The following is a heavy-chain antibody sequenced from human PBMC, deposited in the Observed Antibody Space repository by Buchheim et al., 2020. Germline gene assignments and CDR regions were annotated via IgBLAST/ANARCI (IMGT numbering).Heavy chain of an antibody. CDR1: GFTFSSYA. Sequence: EVQLLESGGGLVQPGGSLRLSCAASGFTFSSYAMSWVRQAPGKGLEWVSGISDSGYSTYHADSVKGRFTISRDNSKNTLYFQMNSLRAEDTAVYYCVKQGPGVVITPPTSWGQGTL. D-gene: IGHD3-3*01. CDR3: VKQGPGVVITPPTS. J-gene: IGHJ4*02. CDR2: ISDSGYST. V-gene: IGHV3-23*01.